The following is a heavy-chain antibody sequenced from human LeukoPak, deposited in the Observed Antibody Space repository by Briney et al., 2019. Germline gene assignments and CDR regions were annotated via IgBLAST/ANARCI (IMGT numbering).Heavy chain of an antibody. CDR1: GGSITSYY. Sequence: PSETLSLTCAVSGGSITSYYWSWIRQPPGKGLEWIGYIYYSGTTNYNPSLKSRVTISVDTSKNQFSLKLSSVTAADTAVYYCATLQGDYWGQGTLVTVSS. D-gene: IGHD4-11*01. V-gene: IGHV4-59*08. CDR3: ATLQGDY. CDR2: IYYSGTT. J-gene: IGHJ4*02.